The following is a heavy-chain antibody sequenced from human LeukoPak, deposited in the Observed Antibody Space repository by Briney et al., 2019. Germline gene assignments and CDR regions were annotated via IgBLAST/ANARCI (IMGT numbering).Heavy chain of an antibody. CDR2: INPNSGDT. CDR1: GYTFTGYH. Sequence: ASVKVSCKASGYTFTGYHMHWVRQAPGQGLEWMGRINPNSGDTNYAQKFQGRVAMTRDTSISTAFMELTRLRSEDTAVYYCARDHDYDTDDYWGQGTLVTVSS. V-gene: IGHV1-2*06. J-gene: IGHJ4*02. CDR3: ARDHDYDTDDY. D-gene: IGHD3-22*01.